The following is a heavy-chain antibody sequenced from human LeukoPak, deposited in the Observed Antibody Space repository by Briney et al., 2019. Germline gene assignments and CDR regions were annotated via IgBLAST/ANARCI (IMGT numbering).Heavy chain of an antibody. J-gene: IGHJ4*02. Sequence: PSETLSLTCNVSGDSITNSAYYWGWIRQPPGKGLEWIGTTFYVGSPYYNPSLRSRVTISADTSKNQISLKVASVTAADTAVYYCARDLGAARRGFDYWGQGILVTVSS. CDR3: ARDLGAARRGFDY. CDR2: TFYVGSP. V-gene: IGHV4-39*07. CDR1: GDSITNSAYY. D-gene: IGHD6-6*01.